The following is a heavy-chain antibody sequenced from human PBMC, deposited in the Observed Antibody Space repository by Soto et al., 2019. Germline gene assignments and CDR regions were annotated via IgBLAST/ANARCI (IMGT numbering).Heavy chain of an antibody. Sequence: QVQLVESGGGVVQPGRSLRLSCAASGFTFSSYGMHWVRQAPGKGLEWVAVISYDGSNKYYADSVKCRFTISRDNSKNTLYLQMNSLRAEDTAVYYCAKAPGNNWNSYWFDPWGQGTLVTVSS. D-gene: IGHD1-7*01. CDR3: AKAPGNNWNSYWFDP. J-gene: IGHJ5*02. CDR2: ISYDGSNK. V-gene: IGHV3-30*18. CDR1: GFTFSSYG.